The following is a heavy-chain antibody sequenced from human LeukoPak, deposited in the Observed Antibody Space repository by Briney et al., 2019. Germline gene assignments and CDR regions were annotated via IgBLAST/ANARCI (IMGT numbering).Heavy chain of an antibody. CDR2: IYYSGST. CDR3: ARGFPYYDILTGKIRGNWFDP. V-gene: IGHV4-59*01. J-gene: IGHJ5*02. D-gene: IGHD3-9*01. CDR1: GGSISSYY. Sequence: PSETLSLTCTVSGGSISSYYWTWIRQPPGKGLEWIGYIYYSGSTNYKPSLKSRVTISVDTSKNQFSLKLSSVTPADTAVYYCARGFPYYDILTGKIRGNWFDPWGQGTLVTVSS.